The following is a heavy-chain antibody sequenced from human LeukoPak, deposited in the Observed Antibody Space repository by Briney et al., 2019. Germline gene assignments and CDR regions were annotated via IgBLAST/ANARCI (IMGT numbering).Heavy chain of an antibody. V-gene: IGHV3-23*01. CDR1: GFPFSSYG. Sequence: GGTLRLSCAASGFPFSSYGMSWVRQAPGKGLEWVSAISGSGGSTYYADSVKGRFTISRDNGKNSLYLQMNSLRAEDTAVYYCATAPQTYRYLGYWGQGTLVTVSS. CDR2: ISGSGGST. J-gene: IGHJ4*02. D-gene: IGHD3-16*02. CDR3: ATAPQTYRYLGY.